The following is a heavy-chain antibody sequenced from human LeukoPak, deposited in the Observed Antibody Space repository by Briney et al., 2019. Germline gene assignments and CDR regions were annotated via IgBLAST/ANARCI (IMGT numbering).Heavy chain of an antibody. CDR2: ISSSSNYI. D-gene: IGHD1-1*01. J-gene: IGHJ3*02. Sequence: PGGSLRLSCAASGFTVSDHYMNWVRQAPGKGLEWVSSISSSSNYIYYADSVKGRFTISRDNAKNSLYLQMNSLRAEDTAVYYCARGTTAFDIWGQGTMVTVSS. CDR1: GFTVSDHY. CDR3: ARGTTAFDI. V-gene: IGHV3-21*01.